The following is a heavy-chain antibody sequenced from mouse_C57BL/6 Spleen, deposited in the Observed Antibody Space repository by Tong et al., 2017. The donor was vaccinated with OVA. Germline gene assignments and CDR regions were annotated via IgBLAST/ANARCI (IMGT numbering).Heavy chain of an antibody. V-gene: IGHV3-6*01. CDR2: ISYDGSN. Sequence: EVQLQESGPGLVKPSQSLSLTCSVTGYSITSGYYWNWIRQFPGNKLEWMGYISYDGSNNYNPSLKSRISITRDTSKNQFFLQLNSVTTEDTATYYCAGAGTAWFAYWCQGTLVTVSA. D-gene: IGHD4-1*01. CDR3: AGAGTAWFAY. J-gene: IGHJ3*01. CDR1: GYSITSGYY.